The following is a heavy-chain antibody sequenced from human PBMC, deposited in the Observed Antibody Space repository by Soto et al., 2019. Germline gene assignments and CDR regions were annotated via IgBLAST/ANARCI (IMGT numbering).Heavy chain of an antibody. J-gene: IGHJ6*02. CDR2: ISAYNGNT. CDR3: ARDRRYHPPLYGMDV. D-gene: IGHD2-2*01. Sequence: ASVKVSCKASGYTFTSYGISWVRQAPGQGLEWMGWISAYNGNTNYAQKLQGRATMTTDTSTSTAYMELRSLRYDDTAVYYCARDRRYHPPLYGMDVWGQGPTVTVAS. CDR1: GYTFTSYG. V-gene: IGHV1-18*01.